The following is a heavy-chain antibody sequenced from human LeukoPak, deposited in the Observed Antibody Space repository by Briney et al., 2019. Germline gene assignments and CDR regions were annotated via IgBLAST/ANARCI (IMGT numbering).Heavy chain of an antibody. CDR3: ARSYYYDSSGYGLFDY. J-gene: IGHJ4*02. Sequence: SVKVSCKASGGTFSSYAISWVRQAPGQGLEWMGRIIPILGIANYAQKFQGRDTITADKSTSTAYMELSSLRSEDTAVYYCARSYYYDSSGYGLFDYWGQGTLVTVSS. CDR1: GGTFSSYA. V-gene: IGHV1-69*04. D-gene: IGHD3-22*01. CDR2: IIPILGIA.